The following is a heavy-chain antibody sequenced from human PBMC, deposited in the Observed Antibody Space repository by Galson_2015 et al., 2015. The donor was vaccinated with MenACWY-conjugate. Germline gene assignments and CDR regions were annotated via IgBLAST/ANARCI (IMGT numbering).Heavy chain of an antibody. CDR2: ISASGGDL. D-gene: IGHD3-22*01. CDR1: GFTFSKSA. J-gene: IGHJ3*02. Sequence: SLRLSCAASGFTFSKSAMSWVRQAPGKGLEWVSGISASGGDLDYADSVKGRFTISRDNSKNTVYLQMNSLRAEDTAVYHCAKGANYYDSSGKRYDAFDIWGQGTMVTVSS. CDR3: AKGANYYDSSGKRYDAFDI. V-gene: IGHV3-23*01.